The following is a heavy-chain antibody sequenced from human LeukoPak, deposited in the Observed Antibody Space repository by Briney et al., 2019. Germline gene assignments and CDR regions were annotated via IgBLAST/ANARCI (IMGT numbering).Heavy chain of an antibody. CDR2: IYYSGST. V-gene: IGHV4-39*01. J-gene: IGHJ4*02. CDR1: GGSISSSSYY. Sequence: ASETLSLTCTVSGGSISSSSYYWGWIRQPPGKGLEWIGSIYYSGSTYYNPSLKSRVTISVDTSKNQFSLKLSSVTAADTAVYYCARQMGGFLGELSFDYWGQGTLVTVSS. CDR3: ARQMGGFLGELSFDY. D-gene: IGHD3-16*02.